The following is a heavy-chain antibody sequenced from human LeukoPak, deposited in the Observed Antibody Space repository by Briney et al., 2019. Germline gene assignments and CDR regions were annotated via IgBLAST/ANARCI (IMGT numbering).Heavy chain of an antibody. CDR1: GDSIRSFF. CDR2: FYYTGST. V-gene: IGHV4-59*01. D-gene: IGHD4-17*01. CDR3: ARPPSAGDGYFED. Sequence: PSEALSLTCTVSGDSIRSFFWSWIRQPPGKGLEWIGFFYYTGSTNYNRSLKSRVAISVDTSTNQLFLNLSSVTAADTAVYYCARPPSAGDGYFEDWGQGALVTVSS. J-gene: IGHJ4*02.